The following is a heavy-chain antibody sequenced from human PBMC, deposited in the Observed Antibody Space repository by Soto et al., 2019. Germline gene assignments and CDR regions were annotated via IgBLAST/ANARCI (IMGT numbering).Heavy chain of an antibody. D-gene: IGHD5-12*01. J-gene: IGHJ4*02. CDR3: AKVGYSGYDYASFFDY. V-gene: IGHV3-23*01. CDR1: GFTFSSSA. Sequence: GGSLRLSCAASGFTFSSSAMSWVRQAPGKGLEWVSSISSSGGSTYYAGSVKGRFTISRDNSKNTLYLQMNSLRAEDTAVYYCAKVGYSGYDYASFFDYWGQGTLVTVSS. CDR2: ISSSGGST.